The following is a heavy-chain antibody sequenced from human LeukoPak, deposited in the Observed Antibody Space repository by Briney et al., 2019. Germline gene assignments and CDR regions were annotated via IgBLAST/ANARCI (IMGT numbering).Heavy chain of an antibody. D-gene: IGHD5-12*01. CDR3: ARLVATIYGWFDP. CDR1: GFTFSYYS. J-gene: IGHJ5*02. V-gene: IGHV3-7*04. CDR2: IKEDGSEK. Sequence: GGSLRLSCAASGFTFSYYSMNWVRQAPGKGLEWVANIKEDGSEKYYVDSVKGRFTISRDNAKNSLYLQMNSLRAEDTAVYYCARLVATIYGWFDPWGQGTLVTVSS.